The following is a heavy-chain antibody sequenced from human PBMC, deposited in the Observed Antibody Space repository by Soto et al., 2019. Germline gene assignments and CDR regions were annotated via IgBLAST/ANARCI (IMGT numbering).Heavy chain of an antibody. CDR3: AKDRDKYYYDSNGYYDY. CDR1: GFTFSSYS. Sequence: GGSLRLSCAASGFTFSSYSMNWVRQAPGKGLEWVSSISSSSSYIYYADSVKGRFTISRDNAKNSLYLQMNSLRAEDTAVYYCAKDRDKYYYDSNGYYDYWGQGTLVTVSS. CDR2: ISSSSSYI. V-gene: IGHV3-21*01. J-gene: IGHJ4*02. D-gene: IGHD3-22*01.